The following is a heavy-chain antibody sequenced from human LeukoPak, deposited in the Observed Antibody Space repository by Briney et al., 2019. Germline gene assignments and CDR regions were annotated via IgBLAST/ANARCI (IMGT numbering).Heavy chain of an antibody. J-gene: IGHJ4*02. CDR1: GYTFTSYG. CDR2: ISAYNGNT. D-gene: IGHD5-12*01. CDR3: ARDGYSGYDRVFDY. V-gene: IGHV1-18*01. Sequence: ASVKVSXKASGYTFTSYGISWVRQAPGQGLEWIGWISAYNGNTTYAQKLQGRVTMTTDTSTSTAYMELRSLRSDDTAVYHCARDGYSGYDRVFDYWGQGTLVTVSS.